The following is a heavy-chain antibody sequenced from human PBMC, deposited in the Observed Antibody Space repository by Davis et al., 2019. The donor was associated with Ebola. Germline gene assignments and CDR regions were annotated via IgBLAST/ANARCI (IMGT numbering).Heavy chain of an antibody. CDR3: ARGSHSGWLFDY. V-gene: IGHV1-18*01. D-gene: IGHD6-19*01. CDR2: ISAYNGNT. J-gene: IGHJ4*02. CDR1: GDTFSSYA. Sequence: ASVKVSCKASGDTFSSYAISWVRQAPGQGLEWMGWISAYNGNTNYAQKLQGRVTMTTDTSTSTAYMELRSLRSDDTAVYYCARGSHSGWLFDYWGQGTLVTVSS.